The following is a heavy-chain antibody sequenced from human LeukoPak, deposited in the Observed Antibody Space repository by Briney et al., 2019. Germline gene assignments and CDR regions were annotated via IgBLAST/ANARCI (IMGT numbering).Heavy chain of an antibody. J-gene: IGHJ4*02. CDR3: ARGDSSGYPDY. V-gene: IGHV4-4*02. Sequence: PSETLSLTCAVSGGSISSSKWWSWVRQPPGKGLEWIGEIYHSGSTNYNPSLKSRVTISVDKSKDQFSLKLTSVTAADTAVYDCARGDSSGYPDYWGQGSLVTVSS. CDR2: IYHSGST. CDR1: GGSISSSKW. D-gene: IGHD3-22*01.